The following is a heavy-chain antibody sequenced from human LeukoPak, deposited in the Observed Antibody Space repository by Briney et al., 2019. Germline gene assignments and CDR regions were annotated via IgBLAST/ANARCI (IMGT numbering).Heavy chain of an antibody. CDR2: IYYSGST. CDR3: ARGVMVRRQGIAAAAPYYFDY. CDR1: GGSISSGDYY. D-gene: IGHD6-13*01. Sequence: SETLSLTCTVSGGSISSGDYYWSWIRQPPGKGLEWIGYIYYSGSTYYNPSLKSRVTISVDTSKNQFSLKLSSVTAADTAVYYCARGVMVRRQGIAAAAPYYFDYWGQGTLVTVSS. V-gene: IGHV4-30-4*01. J-gene: IGHJ4*02.